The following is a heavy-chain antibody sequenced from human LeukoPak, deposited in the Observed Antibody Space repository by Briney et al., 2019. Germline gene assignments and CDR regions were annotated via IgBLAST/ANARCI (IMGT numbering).Heavy chain of an antibody. V-gene: IGHV4-30-4*01. J-gene: IGHJ3*02. CDR3: ARDSQYYYDSSGYHPIDAFDI. D-gene: IGHD3-22*01. CDR1: GGSISSYY. Sequence: SETLSLTCTVSGGSISSYYWSWIRQPPGKGLEWIGYIYYSGSTYYNPSLKSRVTISVDTSKNQFSLKLSSVTAADTAVYYCARDSQYYYDSSGYHPIDAFDIWGQGTMVTVSS. CDR2: IYYSGST.